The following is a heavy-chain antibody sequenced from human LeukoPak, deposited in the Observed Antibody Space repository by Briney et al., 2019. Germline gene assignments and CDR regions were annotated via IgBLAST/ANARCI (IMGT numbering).Heavy chain of an antibody. CDR2: IKSKAYGGTT. J-gene: IGHJ4*02. Sequence: KPGGSLRLSCTGSGFTFGDYAMSWFRQAPGKGLGWVSFIKSKAYGGTTEYAASVKGRFTVSRDDSKSIAYLHMNSLKTEDTAVYYCSRTRSVAGSSIYSDYWGQGTLVTVSS. CDR1: GFTFGDYA. V-gene: IGHV3-49*05. CDR3: SRTRSVAGSSIYSDY. D-gene: IGHD6-19*01.